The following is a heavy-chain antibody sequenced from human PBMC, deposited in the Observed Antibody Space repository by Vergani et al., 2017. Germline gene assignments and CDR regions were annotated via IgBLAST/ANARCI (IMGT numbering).Heavy chain of an antibody. V-gene: IGHV3-11*04. Sequence: QVQLVESGGGLVKPGGSLRLFCAASGFTFSHYYMSWIRQAPGKGVEWVSYISSSGSTIYYADSVKGRFTLSRDNAKNPLYLQMNSLRAEDTAVYYCAKALNGSGSYYIDYWGQGTLVTVSS. J-gene: IGHJ4*02. CDR1: GFTFSHYY. CDR2: ISSSGSTI. D-gene: IGHD3-10*01. CDR3: AKALNGSGSYYIDY.